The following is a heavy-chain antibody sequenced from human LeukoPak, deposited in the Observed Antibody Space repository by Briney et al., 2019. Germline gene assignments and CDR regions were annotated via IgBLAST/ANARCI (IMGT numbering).Heavy chain of an antibody. Sequence: GGSLRLSCAASGFNFSSYAMNWVRQAPGKGLEWVSVISGSGGSTYYADSVKGRFTISRDNSKSTLYLQMNSLRAEDTAIYFCAKGEVPAALALDYNYYYMDVWGQGTMVTVSS. D-gene: IGHD2-2*01. V-gene: IGHV3-23*01. CDR2: ISGSGGST. J-gene: IGHJ6*02. CDR1: GFNFSSYA. CDR3: AKGEVPAALALDYNYYYMDV.